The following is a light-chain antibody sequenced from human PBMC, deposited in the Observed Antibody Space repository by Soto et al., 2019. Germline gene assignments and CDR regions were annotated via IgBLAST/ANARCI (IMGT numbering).Light chain of an antibody. Sequence: QSVLTQPPSASGTPGQRVTISCSGSSSNIGSNYVYWYQQLPGTAPKLLIYRNNQRPSGAPDRFSGSKSGTSASLAISGLRSEDEADYYCAAWDDSLSGLVVFGGGTKVTVL. V-gene: IGLV1-47*01. CDR2: RNN. CDR1: SSNIGSNY. CDR3: AAWDDSLSGLVV. J-gene: IGLJ2*01.